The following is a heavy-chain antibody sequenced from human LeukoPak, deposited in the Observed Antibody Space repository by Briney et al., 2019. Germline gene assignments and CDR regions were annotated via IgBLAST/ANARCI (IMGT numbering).Heavy chain of an antibody. J-gene: IGHJ6*03. V-gene: IGHV4-34*01. CDR2: INHSGST. D-gene: IGHD6-13*01. CDR3: ARGGSSWYGAVYYYYMDV. CDR1: IGSFSDYY. Sequence: SETLSLTCAVYIGSFSDYYWSWIRQPPGKGLEWIGEINHSGSTNYNPSLKSRVTISVDTSKNQFSLKLSSVTAADTAVYYCARGGSSWYGAVYYYYMDVWGKGTTVTVSS.